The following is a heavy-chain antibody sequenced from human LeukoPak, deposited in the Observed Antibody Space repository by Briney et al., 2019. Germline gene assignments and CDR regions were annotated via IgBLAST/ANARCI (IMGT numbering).Heavy chain of an antibody. CDR2: INPNSGDT. J-gene: IGHJ3*02. V-gene: IGHV1-2*02. CDR1: GYTFTGYS. CDR3: ARGAPPGGLRDAFDI. D-gene: IGHD5-12*01. Sequence: ASVKVSCKASGYTFTGYSMHWVRQAPGQGLEWMGWINPNSGDTNYAQKFQGRVTLTRDASIGTAYMELSRLRSDDTAVYYCARGAPPGGLRDAFDIWGQGTMVTVSS.